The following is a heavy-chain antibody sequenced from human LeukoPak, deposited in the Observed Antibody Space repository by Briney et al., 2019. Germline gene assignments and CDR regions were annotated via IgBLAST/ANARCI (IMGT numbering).Heavy chain of an antibody. V-gene: IGHV4-4*07. CDR1: GGSISSYY. D-gene: IGHD6-13*01. Sequence: SETLSLTCTVSGGSISSYYWSWIRQPAGKGLEWIGRIYTSGSTNYNPSLKSRVTMSVGTSKNQFSLKLSSVTAADTAVYYCARAAAAGLYYYYMDVWGKGTTVTVSS. CDR2: IYTSGST. J-gene: IGHJ6*03. CDR3: ARAAAAGLYYYYMDV.